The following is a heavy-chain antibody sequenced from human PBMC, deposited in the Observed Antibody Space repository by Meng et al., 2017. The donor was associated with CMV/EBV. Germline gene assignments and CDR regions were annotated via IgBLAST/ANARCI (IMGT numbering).Heavy chain of an antibody. CDR1: GYTFTSYY. CDR3: ARGRLLKNWFDP. CDR2: IDPNSGAT. J-gene: IGHJ5*02. Sequence: ASVKVSCKASGYTFTSYYIHWVRQAPGQGLEWMGWIDPNSGATNYAQKFQGRVTMTRDTSISTSYMELSRLKSEDTAVYYCARGRLLKNWFDPWGQGTLVTVSS. V-gene: IGHV1-2*02.